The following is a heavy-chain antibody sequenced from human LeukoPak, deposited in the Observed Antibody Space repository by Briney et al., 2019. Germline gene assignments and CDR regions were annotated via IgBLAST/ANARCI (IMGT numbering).Heavy chain of an antibody. CDR1: GFTVSSNY. CDR3: AKGLRYFPMDV. J-gene: IGHJ6*03. V-gene: IGHV3-53*01. D-gene: IGHD3-9*01. Sequence: GGSLRLSCAASGFTVSSNYMSWVRQAPGKGLEWVSVIYSGGSTYYADSVKGRFTISRDNSKNTLYLQMNSLRAEDTAVYYCAKGLRYFPMDVWGKGTTVTVSS. CDR2: IYSGGST.